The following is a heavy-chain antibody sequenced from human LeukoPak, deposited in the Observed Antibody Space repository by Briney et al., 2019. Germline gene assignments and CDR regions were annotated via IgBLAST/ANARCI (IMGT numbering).Heavy chain of an antibody. Sequence: ASVKVSCKASGYAFTSYDINRVRQATGQGLEWMGWMNPNSGNTGYAQKFQGRVTMTRNTSISTAYMELSSLRSEDTAVYYCARFVGQLALYYYYYMDVWGKGTTVTVSS. CDR3: ARFVGQLALYYYYYMDV. D-gene: IGHD6-6*01. V-gene: IGHV1-8*01. CDR1: GYAFTSYD. CDR2: MNPNSGNT. J-gene: IGHJ6*03.